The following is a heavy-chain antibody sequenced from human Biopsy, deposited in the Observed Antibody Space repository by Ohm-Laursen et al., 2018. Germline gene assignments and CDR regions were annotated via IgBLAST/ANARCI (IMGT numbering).Heavy chain of an antibody. D-gene: IGHD3-3*01. CDR3: ARLGNFWNAEDGLDL. J-gene: IGHJ3*01. CDR1: DDSIRNFY. Sequence: VTLSFTCTVSDDSIRNFYWTWIRQPPGQGLEWIGHASYSGYTNYNPSLKSRVTISVDTSKNHFSLNLMSVTAADTAVYSCARLGNFWNAEDGLDLWGLGTMVTVSS. V-gene: IGHV4-59*08. CDR2: ASYSGYT.